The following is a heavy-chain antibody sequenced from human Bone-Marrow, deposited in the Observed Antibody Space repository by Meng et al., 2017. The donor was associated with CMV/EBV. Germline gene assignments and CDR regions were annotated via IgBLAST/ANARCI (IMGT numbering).Heavy chain of an antibody. V-gene: IGHV3-13*01. J-gene: IGHJ4*02. Sequence: GESLKISCTASGFTFSTYDFHWVRQPTGKGLEWVSSIGTVGDTYSIGSVRGRFIISREDAKNSVYLQMNGLRDGDTGLYYCARARSPTHFDYWGQGALVTVSS. CDR2: IGTVGDT. CDR1: GFTFSTYD. CDR3: ARARSPTHFDY.